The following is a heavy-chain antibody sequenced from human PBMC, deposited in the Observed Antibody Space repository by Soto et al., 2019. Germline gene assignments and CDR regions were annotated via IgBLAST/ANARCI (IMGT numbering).Heavy chain of an antibody. CDR1: GFTFDDYA. D-gene: IGHD6-13*01. J-gene: IGHJ6*02. Sequence: EVQLVESGGGLVQPGRSLRLSCAASGFTFDDYAMHWVQQAPGKGLEWVSGISWNSGTIVYADSVKGRFTISRDNAKNSLYLQMNSLRGEDTALYYCAKDMRGGSSSSRYYYGLDVWGQGTTVTVSS. CDR2: ISWNSGTI. V-gene: IGHV3-9*01. CDR3: AKDMRGGSSSSRYYYGLDV.